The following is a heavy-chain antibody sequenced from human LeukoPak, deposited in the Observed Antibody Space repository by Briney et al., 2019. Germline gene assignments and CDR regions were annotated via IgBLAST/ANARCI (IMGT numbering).Heavy chain of an antibody. CDR3: ASGSDSSGYYYNY. CDR2: IYPNGNT. J-gene: IGHJ4*02. Sequence: GGSLRLSYAASGFTVSSNYMNWVRRAPGKGLEWVSMIYPNGNTFYTDSVKGRFTISRDNSKNTLDLQMSSLRAEDTAVYYRASGSDSSGYYYNYWGQGTLVTVSS. CDR1: GFTVSSNY. D-gene: IGHD3-22*01. V-gene: IGHV3-66*01.